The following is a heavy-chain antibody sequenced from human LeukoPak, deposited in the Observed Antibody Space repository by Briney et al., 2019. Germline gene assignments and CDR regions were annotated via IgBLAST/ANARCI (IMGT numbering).Heavy chain of an antibody. CDR1: GGSISSSSYY. V-gene: IGHV4-39*07. J-gene: IGHJ5*02. CDR2: IYHSGST. D-gene: IGHD6-13*01. Sequence: SETLSLTCTVSGGSISSSSYYWGWIRQPPGKGLEWIGTIYHSGSTYYNPSLKSRVTISVDTSKNQFSLKLSSVTAADTAVYYCARGYSSSWYFNWFDPWGQGTLVTVSS. CDR3: ARGYSSSWYFNWFDP.